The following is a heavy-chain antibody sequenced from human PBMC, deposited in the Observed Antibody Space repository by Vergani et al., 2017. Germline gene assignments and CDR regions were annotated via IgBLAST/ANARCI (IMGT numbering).Heavy chain of an antibody. CDR2: ISGSGGST. D-gene: IGHD2-15*01. CDR1: GFTFSSYA. V-gene: IGHV3-23*01. Sequence: EVQLLESGGGLVQPGGSLRLSCAASGFTFSSYAMSWVRQAPGKGLEWVSAISGSGGSTYYADSVKGRFTISRDNSKNTLYLQMNSLRAEDTAVYYCARDPGYCSGGSCGFYYYYMDVWGKGTTVTVSS. CDR3: ARDPGYCSGGSCGFYYYYMDV. J-gene: IGHJ6*03.